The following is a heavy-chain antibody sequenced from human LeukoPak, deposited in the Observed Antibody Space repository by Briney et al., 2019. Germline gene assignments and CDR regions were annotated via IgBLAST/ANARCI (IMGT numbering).Heavy chain of an antibody. CDR2: IYHSGTT. CDR1: GGSISSTNW. D-gene: IGHD6-13*01. CDR3: AREGDSSSVGWFDP. Sequence: SGTLSLTCAVSGGSISSTNWWTWVRQPPGKGLEWIGEIYHSGTTNYNPSLKSRVTISVDKSKNQFSLILTSVTAADTAVYYCAREGDSSSVGWFDPWGQGTLVTVSS. V-gene: IGHV4-4*02. J-gene: IGHJ5*02.